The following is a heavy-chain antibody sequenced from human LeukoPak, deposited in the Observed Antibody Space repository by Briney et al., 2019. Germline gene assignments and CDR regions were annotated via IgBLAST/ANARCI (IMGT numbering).Heavy chain of an antibody. V-gene: IGHV4-34*01. CDR2: INHSGST. Sequence: SETLSLTCAVYGGSFSGYYWSWIRQPPGKGLEWIGEINHSGSTNYNPSLKSRVTISVDTSKNQFSLELSSVTAADTAVYYCARGRRYYYGSGSYHYYYYGMDVWGQGTTVTVSS. D-gene: IGHD3-10*01. J-gene: IGHJ6*02. CDR3: ARGRRYYYGSGSYHYYYYGMDV. CDR1: GGSFSGYY.